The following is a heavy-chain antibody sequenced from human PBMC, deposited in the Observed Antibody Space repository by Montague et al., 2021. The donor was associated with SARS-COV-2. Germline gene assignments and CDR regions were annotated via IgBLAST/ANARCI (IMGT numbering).Heavy chain of an antibody. J-gene: IGHJ4*02. CDR1: GFSISSGYY. CDR3: ARSGVGIFDFSYFDS. D-gene: IGHD3-3*01. V-gene: IGHV4-38-2*02. Sequence: SEALSLTCSVSGFSISSGYYWGWIRQTPGKGLEWIGSRYQNGATXYSPSLKRPVTILLDTSKNQFSLSLTSVTAADTAVYYCARSGVGIFDFSYFDSWGQGSLVIVSS. CDR2: RYQNGAT.